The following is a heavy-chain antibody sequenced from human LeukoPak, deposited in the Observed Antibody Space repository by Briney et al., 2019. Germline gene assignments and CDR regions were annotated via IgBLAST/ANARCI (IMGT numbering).Heavy chain of an antibody. CDR1: GYSFSIYW. V-gene: IGHV5-51*01. CDR3: ARRYTIFGVITIDY. J-gene: IGHJ4*02. CDR2: IYPSNSDT. D-gene: IGHD3-3*01. Sequence: GESLNISCQGSGYSFSIYWIAWVRQMPGKGLEWMGLIYPSNSDTKYSPSFQGQVTISADKSISTAYLQWSNLKASDTAMYYCARRYTIFGVITIDYWGQGTLVTVSS.